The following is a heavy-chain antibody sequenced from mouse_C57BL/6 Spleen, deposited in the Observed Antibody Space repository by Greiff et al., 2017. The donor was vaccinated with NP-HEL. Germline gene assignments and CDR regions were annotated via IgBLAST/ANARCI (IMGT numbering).Heavy chain of an antibody. Sequence: VQLQQPGAELVRPGTSVKLSCKASGYTFTSYWMHWVKQRPGQGLEWIGVIDPSDSYTNYNQKFKGKATLTVDTSSSTAYMQLSSLTSEDSAVYFCAPRYGGNAMDYWGQGTSVTVSS. V-gene: IGHV1-59*01. CDR2: IDPSDSYT. J-gene: IGHJ4*01. CDR3: APRYGGNAMDY. D-gene: IGHD1-1*01. CDR1: GYTFTSYW.